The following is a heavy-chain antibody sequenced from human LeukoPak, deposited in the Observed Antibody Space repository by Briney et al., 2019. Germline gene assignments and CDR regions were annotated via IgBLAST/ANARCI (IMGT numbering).Heavy chain of an antibody. J-gene: IGHJ4*02. Sequence: PSETLSLTCTVSGGSISSGSYYWSWIRQPAGKGLEWIGRIYTSGSTNYNPSLNGRVTISVDTSKSQFSLKLSSVTAADTAVYYCARVVGAEGYWGQGTLVTVSS. CDR2: IYTSGST. CDR3: ARVVGAEGY. CDR1: GGSISSGSYY. D-gene: IGHD1-26*01. V-gene: IGHV4-61*02.